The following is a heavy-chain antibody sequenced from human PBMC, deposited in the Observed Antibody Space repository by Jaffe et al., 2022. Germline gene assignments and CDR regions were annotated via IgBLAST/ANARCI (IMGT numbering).Heavy chain of an antibody. V-gene: IGHV1-3*01. J-gene: IGHJ4*02. Sequence: QVQLVQSGTEVKKPGASVKVSCKASGYTFTTYAIHWVRQAPGQRLEWMGWINAGNGNTKYSQKFQGRVTITRDTSASTAYMELSSLRSEDTAVYYCARGLTGDQGCWGQGTLVTVSS. CDR1: GYTFTTYA. D-gene: IGHD7-27*01. CDR2: INAGNGNT. CDR3: ARGLTGDQGC.